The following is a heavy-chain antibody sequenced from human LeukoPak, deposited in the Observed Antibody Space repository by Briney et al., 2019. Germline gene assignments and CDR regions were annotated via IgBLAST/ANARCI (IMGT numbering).Heavy chain of an antibody. V-gene: IGHV3-21*01. CDR2: ISSSSSYI. CDR3: ARDLGGYDTDY. D-gene: IGHD5-12*01. Sequence: PGGSLRLSCAASGFTFSSCSMNWVRQAPGKGLEWVSSISSSSSYIYYADSVKGRFTISRDNAKNSLYLQMNSLRAEDTAVYYCARDLGGYDTDYWGQGTLVSVSS. CDR1: GFTFSSCS. J-gene: IGHJ4*02.